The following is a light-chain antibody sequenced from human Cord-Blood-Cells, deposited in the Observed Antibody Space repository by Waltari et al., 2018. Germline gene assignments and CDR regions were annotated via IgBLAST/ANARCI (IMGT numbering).Light chain of an antibody. Sequence: QSALTQPSSVSGSPGQSITTSCPGTSTDVGGSTLFSWYQQHPGKAPKLMIYEGSKRPSGVSNRFSGSKSGNTASLTISGLQAEDEADYYCCSYAGSSTVVFGGGTKLTVL. CDR1: STDVGGSTL. CDR3: CSYAGSSTVV. J-gene: IGLJ2*01. V-gene: IGLV2-23*01. CDR2: EGS.